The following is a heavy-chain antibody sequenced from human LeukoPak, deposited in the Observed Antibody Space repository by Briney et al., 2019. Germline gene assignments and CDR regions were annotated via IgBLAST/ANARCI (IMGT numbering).Heavy chain of an antibody. CDR3: ARGLSRYFDN. Sequence: SQTLSLTCAISGDSVSSNSVSWNWIRQSPSRGLEWLGRTYYRSKWYNDSPLSVKSRITINPDTSKNQFSLQLNSVTPEDTAVYCCARGLSRYFDNWGQGTLVTVPS. D-gene: IGHD6-19*01. V-gene: IGHV6-1*01. CDR2: TYYRSKWYN. CDR1: GDSVSSNSVS. J-gene: IGHJ4*02.